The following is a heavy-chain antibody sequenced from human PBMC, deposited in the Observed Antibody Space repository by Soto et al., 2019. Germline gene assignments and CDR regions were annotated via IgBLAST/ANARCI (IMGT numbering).Heavy chain of an antibody. CDR1: GGSISSYY. CDR2: IYYSGST. CDR3: ARGGLDGDYGDYFDY. D-gene: IGHD4-17*01. J-gene: IGHJ4*02. Sequence: SETLSLTCTVSGGSISSYYWSWIRQPPGKGLEWIGYIYYSGSTNYNPSLKSRVTISVDTSKNQFSLKLSSVTAADTAVYYCARGGLDGDYGDYFDYWGQGTLVTVSS. V-gene: IGHV4-59*01.